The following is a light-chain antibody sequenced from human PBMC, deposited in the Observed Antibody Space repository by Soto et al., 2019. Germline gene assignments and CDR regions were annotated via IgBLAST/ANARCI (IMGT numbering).Light chain of an antibody. Sequence: DTVLTQSPGTLSLSPGERATLSCRASKIINSMYLAWYQQKPGQTPRLLIFGASSRATGIPDRFSGGGSGTDFTLTISGLEPEDFAVYYCQQYNSYGWTFGQGTKVEIK. CDR1: KIINSMY. CDR3: QQYNSYGWT. CDR2: GAS. J-gene: IGKJ1*01. V-gene: IGKV3-20*01.